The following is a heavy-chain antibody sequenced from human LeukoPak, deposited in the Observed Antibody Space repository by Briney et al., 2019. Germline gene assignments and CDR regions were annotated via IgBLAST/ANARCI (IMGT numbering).Heavy chain of an antibody. CDR3: ASNYYDILTGYYLDY. V-gene: IGHV4-4*09. CDR2: IYTSGST. D-gene: IGHD3-9*01. Sequence: SESLSLTCTVSGGPISSYYWSWIRQPPGKGLEWIGYIYTSGSTNYNPSLKSRVTISVDTSKNQFSLKLSSVTAADTAVYYCASNYYDILTGYYLDYWGQGTLVTVSS. J-gene: IGHJ4*02. CDR1: GGPISSYY.